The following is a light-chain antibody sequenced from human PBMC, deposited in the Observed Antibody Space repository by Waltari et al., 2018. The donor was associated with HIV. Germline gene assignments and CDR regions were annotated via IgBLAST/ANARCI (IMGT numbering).Light chain of an antibody. V-gene: IGLV1-47*01. J-gene: IGLJ1*01. CDR2: RNN. CDR1: SSNIGSNY. Sequence: QSVLTQPPSASGTPGQRVTISCSGSSSNIGSNYGYWYQQLPGTAPKPPIYRNNRRPSGVPDRFSGSKSGTSASLAISGLRSEDEADYYCAAWDDSLSGYVFGTGTKVTVL. CDR3: AAWDDSLSGYV.